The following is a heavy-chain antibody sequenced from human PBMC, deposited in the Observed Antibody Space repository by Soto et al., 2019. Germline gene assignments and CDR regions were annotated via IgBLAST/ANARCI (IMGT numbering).Heavy chain of an antibody. Sequence: GGSLRLSCAAAGFTFSNHWMHWVRQAPGKGLVWVSRINSDGTSTFYADSVKGRFTISRDNAKNTVYLQLNSLRGEDTAVYYCARGIQHRSGMDVWGQGTTVTVS. V-gene: IGHV3-74*01. CDR1: GFTFSNHW. CDR3: ARGIQHRSGMDV. D-gene: IGHD5-18*01. CDR2: INSDGTST. J-gene: IGHJ6*02.